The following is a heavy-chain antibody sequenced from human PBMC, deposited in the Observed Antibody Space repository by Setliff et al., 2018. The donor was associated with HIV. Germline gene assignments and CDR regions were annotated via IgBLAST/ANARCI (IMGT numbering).Heavy chain of an antibody. CDR2: FDPEDGET. CDR1: GYTLTELS. Sequence: ASVKVSCKISGYTLTELSIHWVRQAPGKGLEWMANFDPEDGETFYAQKFQGRLTMAEDTSTDTAYMELSSLRSDDTAMYYCATDPGYSSTWYSESFQHWGQGTEVTVSS. J-gene: IGHJ1*01. V-gene: IGHV1-24*01. D-gene: IGHD6-13*01. CDR3: ATDPGYSSTWYSESFQH.